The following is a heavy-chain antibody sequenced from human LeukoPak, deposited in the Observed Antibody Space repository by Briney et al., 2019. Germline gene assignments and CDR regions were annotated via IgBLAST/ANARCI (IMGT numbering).Heavy chain of an antibody. D-gene: IGHD3-10*02. CDR3: AELGITMIGGV. Sequence: GGTLRLSCAASGFTFSSYGMSWVRQAPGKGLEWVSAISGSGGSTYYADSVKGRFTISRDNAKNSLYLQMNSLRAEDTAVYYCAELGITMIGGVRGKGTTVTISS. CDR1: GFTFSSYG. CDR2: ISGSGGST. V-gene: IGHV3-23*01. J-gene: IGHJ6*04.